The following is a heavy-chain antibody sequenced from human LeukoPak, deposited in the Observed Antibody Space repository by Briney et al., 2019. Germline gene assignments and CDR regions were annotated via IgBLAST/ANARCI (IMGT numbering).Heavy chain of an antibody. CDR1: GFTFSSYA. CDR2: ISGSGGGT. V-gene: IGHV3-23*01. Sequence: GGSLRLSCAASGFTFSSYAMSWVRQAPGEGLEWVSAISGSGGGTYYADSVKGRFTISRDNSKNTLYLQINSLRAEDTAVYYCAKGFLEWSPQTYYYYYYMDVWGKGTTVTVSS. J-gene: IGHJ6*03. CDR3: AKGFLEWSPQTYYYYYYMDV. D-gene: IGHD3-3*01.